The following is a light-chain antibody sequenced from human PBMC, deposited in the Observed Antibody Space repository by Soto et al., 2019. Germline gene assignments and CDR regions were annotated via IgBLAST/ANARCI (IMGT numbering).Light chain of an antibody. Sequence: QSVLTQPASVSGSPGQSITISCTGTSSDVGNYDLVSWYQQLPGKAPKFILYEGSKRPSGVSNRFSGSKSGNTASLTISGLQAEDEAYYYCSSYTTSTSFILFGGGTKVTVL. V-gene: IGLV2-14*02. J-gene: IGLJ2*01. CDR2: EGS. CDR3: SSYTTSTSFIL. CDR1: SSDVGNYDL.